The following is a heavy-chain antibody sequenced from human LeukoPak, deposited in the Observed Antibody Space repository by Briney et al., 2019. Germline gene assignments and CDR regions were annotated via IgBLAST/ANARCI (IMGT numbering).Heavy chain of an antibody. CDR2: ISAYNGNT. CDR3: ARNRYGSGSLNWFDP. J-gene: IGHJ5*02. CDR1: GYTFTSYG. D-gene: IGHD3-10*01. Sequence: RASVKVSCKVSGYTFTSYGISWVRQAPGQGLEWMGWISAYNGNTNYAQKLQGRVTMTTDTSTSTAYMELRSLRSDDTAVYYCARNRYGSGSLNWFDPWGQGTLVTVSS. V-gene: IGHV1-18*01.